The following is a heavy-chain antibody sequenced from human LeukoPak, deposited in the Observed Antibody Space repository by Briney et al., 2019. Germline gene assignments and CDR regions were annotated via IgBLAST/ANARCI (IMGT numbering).Heavy chain of an antibody. J-gene: IGHJ4*02. D-gene: IGHD3-10*01. Sequence: PSQTLSLTCTVSGGSISSGDYYWSWIRQPPGKGLEWIGYIYYSGSTYYNPSLKSRVTISVDTSKNQFSLKLSSVTAADTAVYYCARWITMAGEGEYYFDYWGQGTLVTVSS. CDR2: IYYSGST. CDR3: ARWITMAGEGEYYFDY. V-gene: IGHV4-30-4*08. CDR1: GGSISSGDYY.